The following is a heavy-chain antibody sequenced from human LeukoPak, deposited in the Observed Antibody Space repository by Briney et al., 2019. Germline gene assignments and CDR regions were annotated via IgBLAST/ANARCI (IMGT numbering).Heavy chain of an antibody. Sequence: GSLRLSCAVSGFTFSSYAMSWVRQAPGKGLAWVSALSSGGGTTYYADSVKGRFTISRDNSKNTLYLQMNSLRAEDTAVYYCAKLPRGYSGYGSDYWGQGTLVTVSS. D-gene: IGHD5-12*01. CDR3: AKLPRGYSGYGSDY. J-gene: IGHJ4*02. CDR2: LSSGGGTT. V-gene: IGHV3-23*01. CDR1: GFTFSSYA.